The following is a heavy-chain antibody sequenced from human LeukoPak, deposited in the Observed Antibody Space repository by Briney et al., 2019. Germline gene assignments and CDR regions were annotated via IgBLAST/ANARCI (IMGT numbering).Heavy chain of an antibody. CDR2: IYTSGST. J-gene: IGHJ6*04. V-gene: IGHV4-61*02. D-gene: IGHD3-3*01. CDR1: GGSISSGSYY. Sequence: SETLSLTCTVSGGSISSGSYYWSWIRQPAGKGLEWIGRIYTSGSTNYNPSLKSRVTISVDTSKNQFSLKLSSVTAADTAVYYCASKPYDFWSGYLLSPSIWGKGTTVTVSS. CDR3: ASKPYDFWSGYLLSPSI.